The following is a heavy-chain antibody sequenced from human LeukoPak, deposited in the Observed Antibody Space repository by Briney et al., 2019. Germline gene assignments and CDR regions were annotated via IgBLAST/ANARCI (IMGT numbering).Heavy chain of an antibody. D-gene: IGHD1-26*01. Sequence: SETLSLTCTVSGGSISSYYWSWIRQPPGKGLEWIGYIYTSGSTNYNPSLKSRVTISVATSKTPFSLKLSSVTAADTAVYYCARQRVGATDTAPFDYWGQGTLVTVSS. J-gene: IGHJ4*02. CDR2: IYTSGST. CDR3: ARQRVGATDTAPFDY. V-gene: IGHV4-4*09. CDR1: GGSISSYY.